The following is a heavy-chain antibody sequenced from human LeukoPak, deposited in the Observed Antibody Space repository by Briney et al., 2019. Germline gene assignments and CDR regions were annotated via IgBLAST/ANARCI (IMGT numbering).Heavy chain of an antibody. CDR3: AKDYYRRNALDC. Sequence: PGGSLRLSCTASGLDFSGSSMAWVRQAPGKGLEWVSAITSIDITYYADSLRGRFTISRDNSKNTLYLQMNSLRAEDTAVYYCAKDYYRRNALDCWGQGTLVTVSS. D-gene: IGHD3-10*01. CDR1: GLDFSGSS. J-gene: IGHJ4*02. CDR2: ITSIDIT. V-gene: IGHV3-23*01.